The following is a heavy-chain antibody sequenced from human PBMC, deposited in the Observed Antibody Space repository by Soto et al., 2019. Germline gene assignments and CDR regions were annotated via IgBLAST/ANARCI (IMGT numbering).Heavy chain of an antibody. CDR2: INHSGST. Sequence: PSETLSLTCAVYGGSFSGYYWSWIRQPPGKGLEWIGEINHSGSTNYNPSLKSRVTISVDTSKNQFSLKLSSVTAADTAVYYCARSLGYSSSWPFDYWGQGTLVTVSS. J-gene: IGHJ4*02. CDR3: ARSLGYSSSWPFDY. CDR1: GGSFSGYY. V-gene: IGHV4-34*01. D-gene: IGHD6-13*01.